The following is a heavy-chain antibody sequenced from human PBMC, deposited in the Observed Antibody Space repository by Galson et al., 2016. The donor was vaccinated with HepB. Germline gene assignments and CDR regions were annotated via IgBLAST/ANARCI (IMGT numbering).Heavy chain of an antibody. CDR2: ISSSSLYT. D-gene: IGHD2-15*01. Sequence: SLRLSCAASEFRFSDFYMSWIRQAPGKGLEWVSSISSSSLYTKYADSVKGRFTISRDNGKNSLTLQMNSLRAEDTAVYYCASGPYCYGGSCNMNADYWGQGSLVTVSS. CDR3: ASGPYCYGGSCNMNADY. V-gene: IGHV3-11*06. J-gene: IGHJ4*02. CDR1: EFRFSDFY.